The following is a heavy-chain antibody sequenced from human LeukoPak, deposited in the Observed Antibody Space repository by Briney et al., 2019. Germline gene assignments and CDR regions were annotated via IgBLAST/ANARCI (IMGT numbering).Heavy chain of an antibody. CDR2: INPNSGGT. J-gene: IGHJ6*03. CDR1: GYTFTGYY. V-gene: IGHV1-2*02. CDR3: ARSPAGTGLYYYYMDV. Sequence: GASVTVSCKASGYTFTGYYIHWVRQAPGQGLEWRGWINPNSGGTNYAQKFQGRVTMTRDTSISTAYMELSRLTSDDTAVYYCARSPAGTGLYYYYMDVWDKGTTVTVSS. D-gene: IGHD3/OR15-3a*01.